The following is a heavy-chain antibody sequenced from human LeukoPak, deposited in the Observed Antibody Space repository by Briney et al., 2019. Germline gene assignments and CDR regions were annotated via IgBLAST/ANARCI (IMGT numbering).Heavy chain of an antibody. J-gene: IGHJ4*02. D-gene: IGHD3-10*01. CDR1: GGSISSSSYY. CDR2: IYYSGST. CDR3: ASNSFGYYGSGSYSVDY. V-gene: IGHV4-39*07. Sequence: SETLSLTCTVSGGSISSSSYYWGWIRQPPGKGLEWIGNIYYSGSTYYNPSLKSRVTISVDTSKNQFSLKLSSVTAADTAVYCCASNSFGYYGSGSYSVDYWGQGTLVTVSS.